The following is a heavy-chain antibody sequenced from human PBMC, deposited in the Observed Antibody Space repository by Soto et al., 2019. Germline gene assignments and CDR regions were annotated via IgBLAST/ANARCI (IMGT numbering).Heavy chain of an antibody. CDR1: GGSFSGYY. Sequence: SETLSLTCAAYGGSFSGYYWSWIRQPPGKGLEWIGEIHHGVTTTYSPSLKSRVTISLDTSKNQLSLKLNSVTAADTAVYYCARGHAVAAFFSYFDSCGRGAPFTVSS. CDR2: IHHGVTT. D-gene: IGHD6-19*01. J-gene: IGHJ4*02. CDR3: ARGHAVAAFFSYFDS. V-gene: IGHV4-34*01.